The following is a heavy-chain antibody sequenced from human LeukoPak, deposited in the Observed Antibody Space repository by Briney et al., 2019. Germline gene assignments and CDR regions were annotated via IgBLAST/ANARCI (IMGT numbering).Heavy chain of an antibody. V-gene: IGHV3-23*01. CDR1: GLTFSSDG. D-gene: IGHD3-3*01. Sequence: GGSLRLSCAASGLTFSSDGMSWVRQAPGKGLEGVSVSSGSGRNTYYADSVKGRFTISRDNSKHTLYLQMNSLGAADTAVYYCAKSIEGVVRGTYYYYSYMDVWGKGTTVTVSS. CDR3: AKSIEGVVRGTYYYYSYMDV. J-gene: IGHJ6*03. CDR2: SSGSGRNT.